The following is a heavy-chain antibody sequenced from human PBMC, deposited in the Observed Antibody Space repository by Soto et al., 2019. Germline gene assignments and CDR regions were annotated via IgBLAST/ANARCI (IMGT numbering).Heavy chain of an antibody. CDR2: ISGGGGST. D-gene: IGHD3-22*01. V-gene: IGHV3-23*01. CDR3: AKDPTSYDSSAQFDS. Sequence: EVQLLESGGRLVQPGGSLRLSCAASGFSFSIYAMNWVRQAPGKGLEWVSGISGGGGSTYHADSVKGRFTISRDNYKNTLYLQMNSLRAEDTAVYYCAKDPTSYDSSAQFDSWGQGTLVTVSS. CDR1: GFSFSIYA. J-gene: IGHJ4*02.